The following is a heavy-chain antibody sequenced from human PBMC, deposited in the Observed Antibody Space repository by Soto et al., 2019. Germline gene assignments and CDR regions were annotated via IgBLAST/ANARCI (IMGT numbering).Heavy chain of an antibody. CDR1: GYSFTSDW. Sequence: GESLKISCQGSGYSFTSDWIGWVRQMPGKGLEWMGIIYPGDSDTRYSPSFQGQVTISADKSISTAYLQWSSLKASDTAMYYDATCAQDPGKYYYRMNVWCQGRKVT. CDR3: ATCAQDPGKYYYRMNV. J-gene: IGHJ6*02. CDR2: IYPGDSDT. V-gene: IGHV5-51*01.